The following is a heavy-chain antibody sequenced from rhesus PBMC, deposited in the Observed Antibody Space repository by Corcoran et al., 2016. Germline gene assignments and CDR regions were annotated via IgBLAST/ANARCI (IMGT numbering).Heavy chain of an antibody. CDR3: ARGYFYFDY. CDR2: IYGTGGNT. V-gene: IGHV4S2*01. Sequence: QVHLQESGPGLVKPSETLPLTCAVSGSSIKNNFWSWIRQAPEKGLEWIGLIYGTGGNTDYNPSLKSRVTISIDTSMNHFSLRLSSVTAADTAVYYCARGYFYFDYWGQGVLVTVSS. CDR1: GSSIKNNF. J-gene: IGHJ4*01. D-gene: IGHD2-2*01.